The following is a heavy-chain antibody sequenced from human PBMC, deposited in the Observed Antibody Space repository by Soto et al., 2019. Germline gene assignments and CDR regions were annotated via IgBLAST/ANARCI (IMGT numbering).Heavy chain of an antibody. Sequence: EVQLVESGGGLVQPGRSLRLSCAASGFTFDDYAMHWVRRVPGKGLEWVSSISWNSNIIGYADSVKGRFTISRDNAKNSLYLQXNSLRPEDTALYYCAKGGPDGFCSGGRCYFDYWGQGTLVTVSS. CDR2: ISWNSNII. CDR1: GFTFDDYA. D-gene: IGHD2-15*01. J-gene: IGHJ4*02. CDR3: AKGGPDGFCSGGRCYFDY. V-gene: IGHV3-9*01.